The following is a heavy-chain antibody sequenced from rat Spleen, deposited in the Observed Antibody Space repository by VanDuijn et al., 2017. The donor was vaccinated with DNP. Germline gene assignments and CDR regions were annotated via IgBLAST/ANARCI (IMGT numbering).Heavy chain of an antibody. V-gene: IGHV4-2*01. CDR2: INKDSSLT. CDR3: SKGEQFDY. CDR1: GFNFNDYW. Sequence: EVNLVESGGGLMQPGRSLKLSCAASGFNFNDYWMAWVRQAPGKGLEWIGEINKDSSLTRFNAALKDKFTLSRDNAQNTLYLQMTKLVSEDTAIYYCSKGEQFDYWGQGVMVTVSS. J-gene: IGHJ2*01.